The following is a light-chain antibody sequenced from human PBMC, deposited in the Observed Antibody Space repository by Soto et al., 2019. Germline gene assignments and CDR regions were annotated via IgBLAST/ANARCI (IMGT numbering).Light chain of an antibody. CDR3: CSYAGTSSFVL. J-gene: IGLJ2*01. V-gene: IGLV2-23*02. CDR1: RTDVGSYDL. CDR2: EVT. Sequence: QSVLTQPASVSGSPGQSITISCTGTRTDVGSYDLVSWYQQLPGKVPKLVIYEVTKRPSEVSNRFSGSKSGNTASLTISGLQAEDEADYYCCSYAGTSSFVLFGGGTKLTVL.